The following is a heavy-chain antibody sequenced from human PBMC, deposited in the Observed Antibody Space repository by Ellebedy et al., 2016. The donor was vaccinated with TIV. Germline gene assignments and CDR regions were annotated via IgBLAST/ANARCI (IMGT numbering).Heavy chain of an antibody. D-gene: IGHD3-22*01. CDR3: ARTSSRHHYYDSSGYYFRAGRELDY. CDR2: IKQDGSEK. V-gene: IGHV3-7*03. Sequence: PGGSLRLSCAASGFTFSSYWMSWVRQAPGKGLEWVANIKQDGSEKYYVDSVKGRFTISRDNAKNSLYLQMNSLRAEDTAVYYCARTSSRHHYYDSSGYYFRAGRELDYWGQGTLATVSS. CDR1: GFTFSSYW. J-gene: IGHJ4*02.